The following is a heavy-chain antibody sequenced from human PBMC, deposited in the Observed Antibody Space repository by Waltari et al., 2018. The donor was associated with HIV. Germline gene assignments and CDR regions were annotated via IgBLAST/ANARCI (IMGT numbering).Heavy chain of an antibody. CDR1: GGSFSGYY. Sequence: QVQLQQWGAGLLKPSETLSLTCAVYGGSFSGYYWSWIRQPPGKGLEWIGEINHSGSTNYNPSLKSRVTISVDTSKNQFSLKLSSVTAADTAVYYCALTYYDYVWGSYRHYYYGMDVWGQGTTVTVSS. CDR2: INHSGST. J-gene: IGHJ6*02. D-gene: IGHD3-16*02. CDR3: ALTYYDYVWGSYRHYYYGMDV. V-gene: IGHV4-34*01.